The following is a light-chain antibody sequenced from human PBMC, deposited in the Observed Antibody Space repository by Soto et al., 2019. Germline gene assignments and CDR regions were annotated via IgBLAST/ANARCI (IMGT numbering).Light chain of an antibody. CDR1: QDISSF. CDR2: AAS. V-gene: IGKV1-8*01. Sequence: AIRMTQSPSSFSASTGDRVTITCRASQDISSFLAWYQQKPGKAPKLLIYAASTLQSGVPSRFSGSGSGTDFTLTISCLQSEDFATYYCQQANSFPWTFGQGTKVDIK. CDR3: QQANSFPWT. J-gene: IGKJ1*01.